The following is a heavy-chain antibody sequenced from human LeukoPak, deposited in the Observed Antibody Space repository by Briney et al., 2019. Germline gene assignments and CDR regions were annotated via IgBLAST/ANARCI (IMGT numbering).Heavy chain of an antibody. CDR2: ISYDGSNK. Sequence: GGSLRLSCAASGFTFSSYAMHWVRQAPGKGLEWVAVISYDGSNKYYADSVKGRSTISRDNSKNTLYLQMNSLRVEDTAVYYCARDSSGWENWFDPWGQGTLVTVSS. D-gene: IGHD6-19*01. J-gene: IGHJ5*02. CDR3: ARDSSGWENWFDP. CDR1: GFTFSSYA. V-gene: IGHV3-30-3*01.